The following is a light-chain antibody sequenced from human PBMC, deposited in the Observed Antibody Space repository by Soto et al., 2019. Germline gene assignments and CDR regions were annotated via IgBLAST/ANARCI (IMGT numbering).Light chain of an antibody. CDR1: SSNIGAGYD. J-gene: IGLJ2*01. CDR3: HSYDSTLSCSDVA. CDR2: GNN. Sequence: QSVLTQPPSVSGAPGQRVTISCTGSSSNIGAGYDVHWYQQIPGTAPKLLIYGNNNRPSGVPDRFSGSKSGTSASLAITGLQADDEAYYYCHSYDSTLSCSDVAFGGGTKLTVL. V-gene: IGLV1-40*01.